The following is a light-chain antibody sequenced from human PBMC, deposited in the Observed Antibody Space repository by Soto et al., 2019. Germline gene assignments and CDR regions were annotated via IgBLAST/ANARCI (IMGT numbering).Light chain of an antibody. CDR2: GAS. Sequence: EIVMTQSPAILSVSPGERATLSCRASQSISINLAWYQQKLGQAPRLLIYGASTRATDIPARFSGSGSETEFTLTISSLQSEDSAVYYCQQRHMWPITFGQGTRLEIK. J-gene: IGKJ5*01. V-gene: IGKV3-15*01. CDR1: QSISIN. CDR3: QQRHMWPIT.